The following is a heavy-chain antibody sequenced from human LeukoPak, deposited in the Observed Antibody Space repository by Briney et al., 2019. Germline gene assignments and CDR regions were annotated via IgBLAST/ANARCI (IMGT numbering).Heavy chain of an antibody. Sequence: GGTLRLSCAASGFTFSSYAMSWVRQAPGKGLEWVSGISSSGDSTYYADSVKGRFTISRDNSKNTLYLQMNSLRAEDTAVYFCARDDRWLQFNNWGQGTLVTVSS. CDR2: ISSSGDST. J-gene: IGHJ4*02. CDR1: GFTFSSYA. V-gene: IGHV3-23*01. CDR3: ARDDRWLQFNN. D-gene: IGHD5-24*01.